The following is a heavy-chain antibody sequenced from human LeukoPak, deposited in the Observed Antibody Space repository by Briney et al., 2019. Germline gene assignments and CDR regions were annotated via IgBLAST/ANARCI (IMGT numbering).Heavy chain of an antibody. CDR1: GFTVSSNY. CDR2: ISSSGSTI. D-gene: IGHD3-16*01. V-gene: IGHV3-11*01. Sequence: PGGSLRLSCAASGFTVSSNYMSWVRQAPGKGLEWVSYISSSGSTIYYADSVKGRFTISRDNAKNSLYLQMNSLRAEDTAVYYCARFGAVAHDAFDIWGQGTMVTVSS. CDR3: ARFGAVAHDAFDI. J-gene: IGHJ3*02.